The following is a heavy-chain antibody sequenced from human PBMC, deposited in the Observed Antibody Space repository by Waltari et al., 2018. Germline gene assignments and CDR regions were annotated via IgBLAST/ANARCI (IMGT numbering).Heavy chain of an antibody. J-gene: IGHJ4*02. V-gene: IGHV3-15*01. CDR3: TTVDYYDSSGYAFDY. CDR1: GFTFSNAW. Sequence: EVQLVESGGGLVKPGGSLRLSCAASGFTFSNAWMSWVRQAPGKGLEWVGRIKSKTDGGATDYAAPVKGRFTISRDDSKNTLYLQMNSLKTEDTAVYYCTTVDYYDSSGYAFDYWGQGTLVTVSS. CDR2: IKSKTDGGAT. D-gene: IGHD3-22*01.